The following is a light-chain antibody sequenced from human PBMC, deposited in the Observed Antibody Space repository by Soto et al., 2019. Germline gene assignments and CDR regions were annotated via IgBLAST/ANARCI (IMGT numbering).Light chain of an antibody. CDR2: DAS. J-gene: IGKJ4*01. V-gene: IGKV3-11*01. Sequence: EIVLTQSPATLSLSPGETATLSCRASQSVSSSLAWYQQKPGQTPRLLIYDASNRATGIPARFSGSGSGTDFTLTVISLEPEDFAVYYCQQRSSWPLTVGGGTKVEIK. CDR1: QSVSSS. CDR3: QQRSSWPLT.